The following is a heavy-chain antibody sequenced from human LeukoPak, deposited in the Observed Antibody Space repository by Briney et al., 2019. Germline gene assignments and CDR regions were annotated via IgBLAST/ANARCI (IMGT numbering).Heavy chain of an antibody. Sequence: PGGSLRLSCAASGFTVSSNYMSWVRQAPGKGLEWVSVIYSGGSTYYADSVKGRFTISRHNSKNTLYLQMNSLRAEDTAVYYCERWGWELLSDRGFDYWGQGTLVTVSS. D-gene: IGHD1-26*01. CDR2: IYSGGST. J-gene: IGHJ4*02. CDR1: GFTVSSNY. CDR3: ERWGWELLSDRGFDY. V-gene: IGHV3-53*04.